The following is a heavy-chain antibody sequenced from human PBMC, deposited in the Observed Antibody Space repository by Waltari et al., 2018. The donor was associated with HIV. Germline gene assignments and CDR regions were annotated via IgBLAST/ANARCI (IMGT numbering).Heavy chain of an antibody. Sequence: QVQLQESGPGLVKPSETLSLTCTVSGGSISSYYWSWIRQPPGKGLEWIGYIYYSGSTNYNPSLKSRVTRSVDTSKNQFSLKLSSVTAADTAVYYCARDPDDREGGDIWGQGTMVTVSS. D-gene: IGHD1-1*01. CDR3: ARDPDDREGGDI. CDR2: IYYSGST. V-gene: IGHV4-59*01. CDR1: GGSISSYY. J-gene: IGHJ3*02.